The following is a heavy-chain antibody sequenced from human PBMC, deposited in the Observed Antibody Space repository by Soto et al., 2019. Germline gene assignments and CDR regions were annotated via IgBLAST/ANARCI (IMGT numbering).Heavy chain of an antibody. Sequence: SETLSLSCTVSGGSISSSTHYGGWIRQPTGKGMEWIGSIFYRGSTYYNPSLKSRLTISVDTSKNQFSLKLSSVTAADTAVYYCARDRGFLEWLPSPYNWFDPWGQGTLVTVSS. CDR2: IFYRGST. CDR3: ARDRGFLEWLPSPYNWFDP. J-gene: IGHJ5*02. CDR1: GGSISSSTHY. D-gene: IGHD3-3*01. V-gene: IGHV4-39*02.